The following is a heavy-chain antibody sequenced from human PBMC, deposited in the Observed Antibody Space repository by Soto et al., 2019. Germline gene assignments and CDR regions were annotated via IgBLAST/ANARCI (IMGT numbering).Heavy chain of an antibody. CDR1: GGSISSSSYY. Sequence: SETLSLTCTVSGGSISSSSYYWGWIRQPPGKGLEWIGSIYYSGSTYYNPSLKSRVTISVDTSKNQFSLKLSSVTAADTAVYYCARLIHGGYYYYYMDVWGKGTTVTVSS. CDR3: ARLIHGGYYYYYMDV. J-gene: IGHJ6*03. D-gene: IGHD3-16*01. CDR2: IYYSGST. V-gene: IGHV4-39*01.